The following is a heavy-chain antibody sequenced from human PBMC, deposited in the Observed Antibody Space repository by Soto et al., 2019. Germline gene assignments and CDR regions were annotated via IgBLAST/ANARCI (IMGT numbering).Heavy chain of an antibody. V-gene: IGHV3-33*01. J-gene: IGHJ4*02. Sequence: QVQLVESGGGVVQPGRSLRLSCAASGFTFSSYGMHWVRQAPGKGLEWVAVIWYDGSNKYYADSVKGRFTISRYNSKNTLYLQMNRLSAEDMAVYYCARALGGSYLVSWGQGTLVTVSS. CDR3: ARALGGSYLVS. D-gene: IGHD1-26*01. CDR1: GFTFSSYG. CDR2: IWYDGSNK.